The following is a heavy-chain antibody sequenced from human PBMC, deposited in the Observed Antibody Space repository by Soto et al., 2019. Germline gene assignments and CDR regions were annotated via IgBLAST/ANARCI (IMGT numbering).Heavy chain of an antibody. V-gene: IGHV4-31*03. CDR3: ARGGNGSGYYLFWYFDL. D-gene: IGHD3-22*01. J-gene: IGHJ2*01. Sequence: SETLSLTCTVSGGSISSGGYYWSWIRQHPGKGLEWIGYIYYSGSTYYNPSLKSRVTISVDTSKNQFSLKLSSVTAADTAVYYCARGGNGSGYYLFWYFDLWGRGALVTVSS. CDR1: GGSISSGGYY. CDR2: IYYSGST.